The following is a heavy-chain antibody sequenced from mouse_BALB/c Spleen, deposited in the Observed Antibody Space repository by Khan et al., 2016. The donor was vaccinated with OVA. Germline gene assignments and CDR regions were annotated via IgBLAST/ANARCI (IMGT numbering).Heavy chain of an antibody. CDR2: IWSAGST. CDR3: ARRGYDYGRGALFAY. Sequence: LQLQESGPGLVQPSQSLSITCTVSGFSLPNYSVHWVRQSPGKGLEWLGVIWSAGSTDYNEAFISRLTISKDNSRSQVFFKMNNLQPNDTAIYYCARRGYDYGRGALFAYWGQGTLVTVSA. V-gene: IGHV2-2*02. J-gene: IGHJ3*01. D-gene: IGHD2-4*01. CDR1: GFSLPNYS.